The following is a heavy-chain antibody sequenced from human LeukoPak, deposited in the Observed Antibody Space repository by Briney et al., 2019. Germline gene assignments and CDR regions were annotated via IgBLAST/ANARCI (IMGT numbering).Heavy chain of an antibody. V-gene: IGHV3-48*03. Sequence: PGGSLRLSCAASGFTFSTYEMNWVRRARRKGVEWLLYISSSSGAMYYADSVKGRFTISRDNAKNSLYLQMNSLRAEDTAVYYCARLNRQLVDYWGQGTLVTVSS. CDR1: GFTFSTYE. CDR3: ARLNRQLVDY. CDR2: ISSSSGAM. D-gene: IGHD6-6*01. J-gene: IGHJ4*02.